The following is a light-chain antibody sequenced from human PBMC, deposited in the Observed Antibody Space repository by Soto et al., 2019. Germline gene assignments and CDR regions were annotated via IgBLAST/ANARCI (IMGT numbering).Light chain of an antibody. V-gene: IGKV3-20*01. CDR2: GAS. J-gene: IGKJ1*01. Sequence: EIVMTQSPATLSVSPVERATLSCMASRSVSSYLAWYQQKPGQAPRLLIFGASSRATGIPDRFSGSGSGTDFTLTISRLEPEDFAVYYCQQYGSSPWTFGQGTKVDIK. CDR3: QQYGSSPWT. CDR1: RSVSSY.